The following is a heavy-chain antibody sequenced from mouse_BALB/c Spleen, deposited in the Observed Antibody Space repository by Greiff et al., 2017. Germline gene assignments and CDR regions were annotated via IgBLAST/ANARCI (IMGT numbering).Heavy chain of an antibody. Sequence: EVQLVESGGGLVQPGGSRKLSCAASGFTFSSFGMHWVRQAPEKGLEWVAYISSGSSTIYYADTVKGRFTISRDNPKNTLFLQMTSLRSEDTAMYYCARSLRLPHWYFDVWGAGTTVTVSS. CDR1: GFTFSSFG. D-gene: IGHD1-2*01. J-gene: IGHJ1*01. CDR3: ARSLRLPHWYFDV. V-gene: IGHV5-17*02. CDR2: ISSGSSTI.